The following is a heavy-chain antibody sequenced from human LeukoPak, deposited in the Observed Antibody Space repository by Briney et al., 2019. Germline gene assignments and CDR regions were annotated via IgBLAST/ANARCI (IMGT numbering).Heavy chain of an antibody. J-gene: IGHJ4*02. V-gene: IGHV4-59*01. CDR1: GGSISSYY. CDR3: ARGGFDY. CDR2: IYYSGST. Sequence: SETLSPTCTVSGGSISSYYWSWIRQPPGKGLEWIGYIYYSGSTNYNPSLKSRVAISVDTSKNQFSLKLSSVTAADTAVYYCARGGFDYWGQGTLVTVSS.